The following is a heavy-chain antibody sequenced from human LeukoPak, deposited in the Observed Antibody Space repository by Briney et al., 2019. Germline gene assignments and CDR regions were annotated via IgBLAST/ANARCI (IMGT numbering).Heavy chain of an antibody. CDR3: AKDPSYILLWFGELDY. Sequence: GGSLRLSCAASGFTVSSNYMSWVRQAPGKGLEWVSVIYSGGSTYYADSVKGRFTISRDNSKNTLYLQMNSLRAEDTAVYYCAKDPSYILLWFGELDYWGQGTLVTVSS. CDR1: GFTVSSNY. D-gene: IGHD3-10*01. J-gene: IGHJ4*02. CDR2: IYSGGST. V-gene: IGHV3-53*01.